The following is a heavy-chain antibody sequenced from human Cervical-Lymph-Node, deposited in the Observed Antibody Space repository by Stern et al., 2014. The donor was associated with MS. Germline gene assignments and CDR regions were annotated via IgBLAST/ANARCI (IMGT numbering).Heavy chain of an antibody. CDR2: IFPGGSDI. V-gene: IGHV5-51*01. CDR1: GYTFTSYW. CDR3: ARXXXFDY. Sequence: VQLGQSGPEVKRPGESLKISCQASGYTFTSYWIGWVRQMPGKGLEWIAIIFPGGSDIRYSPSFQGQVTISADKSSSTAYLQWNNLKASDTAIYYCARXXXFDYWGQGTXVTVS. J-gene: IGHJ4*02.